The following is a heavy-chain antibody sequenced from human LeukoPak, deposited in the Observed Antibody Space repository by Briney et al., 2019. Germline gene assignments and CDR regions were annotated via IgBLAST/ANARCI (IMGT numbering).Heavy chain of an antibody. CDR3: TTAHIVVVTATLGSDY. CDR2: IKSKTDGGTT. J-gene: IGHJ4*02. CDR1: GFTFSNAW. D-gene: IGHD2-21*02. Sequence: GGSLRLSCAASGFTFSNAWMSWVRQAPGKGLEWVGRIKSKTDGGTTDYAAPVKGRFTISRDDSKNTLYLQMNSLKTEDTAVYYCTTAHIVVVTATLGSDYWGQGTLVTVSS. V-gene: IGHV3-15*01.